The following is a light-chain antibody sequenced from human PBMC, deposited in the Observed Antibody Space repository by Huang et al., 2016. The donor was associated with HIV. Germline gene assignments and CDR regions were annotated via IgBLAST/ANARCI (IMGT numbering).Light chain of an antibody. Sequence: AVHLTQSPSSLSASVGDTVIISCRASQDIGTSLAWYKHKTGKAPKLLISGATSLQAGVPCRFSGDSARTYFTLINDDLQTEYCATYYCQQLHSYPITFGQGTRLDIK. CDR1: QDIGTS. CDR2: GAT. V-gene: IGKV1-13*02. J-gene: IGKJ5*01. CDR3: QQLHSYPIT.